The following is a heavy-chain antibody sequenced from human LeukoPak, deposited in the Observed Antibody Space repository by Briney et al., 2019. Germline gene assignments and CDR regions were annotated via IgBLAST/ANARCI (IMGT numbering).Heavy chain of an antibody. Sequence: PGRSLRLSCAASGFTFSSYAMHWVRQAPGKGLEWVAVISYDGSNKYYADSVKGRFTISRDNSKNTLYLQMNSLRAEDTAVYYCAKILRGRAFDYWGQGTLVTVSS. CDR2: ISYDGSNK. D-gene: IGHD3-10*01. J-gene: IGHJ4*02. CDR1: GFTFSSYA. CDR3: AKILRGRAFDY. V-gene: IGHV3-30-3*02.